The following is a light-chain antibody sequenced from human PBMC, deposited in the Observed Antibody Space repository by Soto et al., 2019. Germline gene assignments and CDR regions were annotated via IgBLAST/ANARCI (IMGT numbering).Light chain of an antibody. J-gene: IGKJ1*01. CDR2: GAS. CDR1: QSVSSNY. Sequence: EIVLTQSPGTLSLSPGERATLSCRASQSVSSNYLAWYQQKSGQAPRLLIYGASSRATGIPDRFSGSVSGTDFTLTISRLEPEDFAVYYCQQYGGSPRTFGQGTKVEIK. V-gene: IGKV3-20*01. CDR3: QQYGGSPRT.